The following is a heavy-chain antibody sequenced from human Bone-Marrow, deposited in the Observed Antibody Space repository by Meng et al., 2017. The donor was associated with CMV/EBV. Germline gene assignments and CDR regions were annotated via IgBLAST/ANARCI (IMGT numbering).Heavy chain of an antibody. D-gene: IGHD3-22*01. J-gene: IGHJ4*02. V-gene: IGHV3-49*04. CDR1: GFTFGDYA. CDR3: TRSRLRYYDSSGVDY. Sequence: GGSLRLSCTASGFTFGDYAMSWVRQAPGKGLEWVGFIRSKAYGGTTEYAASVKGRFTISRDDSKSIAYLQMNSLKTEDTALYYCTRSRLRYYDSSGVDYWGQGTLVTVPS. CDR2: IRSKAYGGTT.